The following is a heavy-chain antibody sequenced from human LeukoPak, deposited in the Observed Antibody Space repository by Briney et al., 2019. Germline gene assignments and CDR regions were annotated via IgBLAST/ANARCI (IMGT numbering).Heavy chain of an antibody. CDR1: GFTFSSYE. D-gene: IGHD4-17*01. Sequence: GGSLRLSCAASGFTFSSYEMNWVRQAPGKGLEWVSYISSSGSTIYYADSVKGRFTISRDNSKNTLYLQMNSLRAEDTAVYYCAKESVGDYGLPYFDYWGQGTLVTVSS. CDR3: AKESVGDYGLPYFDY. J-gene: IGHJ4*02. V-gene: IGHV3-48*03. CDR2: ISSSGSTI.